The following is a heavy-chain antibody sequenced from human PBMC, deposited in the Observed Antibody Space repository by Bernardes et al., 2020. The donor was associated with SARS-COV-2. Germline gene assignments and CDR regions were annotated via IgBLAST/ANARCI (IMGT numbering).Heavy chain of an antibody. J-gene: IGHJ1*01. CDR1: GFTFGSYA. Sequence: GGSLRLSCAASGFTFGSYAMSWVRQAPGKGLEWVSSSGSGTYYADSVKGRFTISRDNSKNTVYLQMHSLRAEDTAVYYCAKAEGGSRRDAGYLKDWGQGSLVTVSS. CDR3: AKAEGGSRRDAGYLKD. V-gene: IGHV3-23*01. D-gene: IGHD6-13*01. CDR2: SSSGSGT.